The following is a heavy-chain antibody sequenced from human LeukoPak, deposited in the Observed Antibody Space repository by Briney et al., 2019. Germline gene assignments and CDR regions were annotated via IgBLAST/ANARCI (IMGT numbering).Heavy chain of an antibody. Sequence: GGSLRLSCAASGFTFSSYAMHWVRQAPGKGLEWVAVISYDGSNKYYADSVKGRFTISRDNSKNTLYLQMNNLRAEDTAVYYCAREDGYNLLADYWGQGTLVTVSS. J-gene: IGHJ4*02. D-gene: IGHD5-24*01. CDR3: AREDGYNLLADY. CDR1: GFTFSSYA. V-gene: IGHV3-30*04. CDR2: ISYDGSNK.